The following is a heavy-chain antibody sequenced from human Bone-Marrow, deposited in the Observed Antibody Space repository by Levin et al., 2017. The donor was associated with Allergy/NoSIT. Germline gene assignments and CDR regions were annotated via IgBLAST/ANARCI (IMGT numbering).Heavy chain of an antibody. V-gene: IGHV3-9*01. D-gene: IGHD1-26*01. CDR1: GLTFDVYA. J-gene: IGHJ6*02. Sequence: GGSLRLSCAASGLTFDVYAMHWVRQAPGKGLEWVSGISWNSGSKDYADSVKGRFTISRDNAKNSLYLQMNSLRVEDTALYYCAKDSRNVGGRRGRYCMDVWSQGTTVTVSS. CDR2: ISWNSGSK. CDR3: AKDSRNVGGRRGRYCMDV.